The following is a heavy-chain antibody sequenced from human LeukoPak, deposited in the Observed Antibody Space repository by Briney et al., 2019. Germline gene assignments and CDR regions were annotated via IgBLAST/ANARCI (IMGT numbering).Heavy chain of an antibody. CDR2: INPNSGGT. J-gene: IGHJ4*02. CDR3: ARGRAYGSGSFDY. Sequence: ASVKVSCKASGYTFTDYYIHWVRQAPGQGLEWMGWINPNSGGTNYAQNFQGRVTMTRDTSISTAYMELSRLRSDDPAVYYCARGRAYGSGSFDYWGQGTLVTVSS. CDR1: GYTFTDYY. D-gene: IGHD3-10*01. V-gene: IGHV1-2*02.